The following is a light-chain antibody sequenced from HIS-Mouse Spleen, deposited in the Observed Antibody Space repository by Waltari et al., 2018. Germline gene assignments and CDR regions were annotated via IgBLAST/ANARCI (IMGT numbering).Light chain of an antibody. J-gene: IGKJ2*01. CDR2: WAS. CDR3: QQYYSTPYT. CDR1: QSVLYSHNNKNY. Sequence: DIVMTQSPDSLAVSLGERATINCKSSQSVLYSHNNKNYLAWYQQKPGQPPMLLIYWASTRESGVPDRFSGSGSGTDFTLTISSLQAEDVAVYYCQQYYSTPYTFGQGTKLEIK. V-gene: IGKV4-1*01.